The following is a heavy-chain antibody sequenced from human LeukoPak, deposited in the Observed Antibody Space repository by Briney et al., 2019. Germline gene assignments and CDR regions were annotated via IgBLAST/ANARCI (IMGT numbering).Heavy chain of an antibody. V-gene: IGHV3-21*01. CDR3: ARDSRVPWGKPPGSYGMDV. Sequence: PGGSLRLSCAASGFTFSSYSMNWVRQAPGKGLEWVSSISSSSSYIYYADSVKGRFTISRDNAKNSLYLQMNSLRAEDTAVYYCARDSRVPWGKPPGSYGMDVWGQGTTVTVSS. J-gene: IGHJ6*02. CDR1: GFTFSSYS. D-gene: IGHD3-16*01. CDR2: ISSSSSYI.